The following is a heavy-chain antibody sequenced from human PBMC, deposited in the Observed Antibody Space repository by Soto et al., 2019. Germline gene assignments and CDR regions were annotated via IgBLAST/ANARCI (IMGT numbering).Heavy chain of an antibody. CDR2: ISSSSSYI. D-gene: IGHD2-8*01. J-gene: IGHJ6*02. Sequence: GGSLRLSCAASGFTFSSYSMNWVRQAPGKGLEWVSSISSSSSYIYYADSVKGRFTISRDNAKNSLYLQMNSLRAEDTAVYYCARDSAIMLYAMTGYYYYYGMDVWGQGTTVTVSS. V-gene: IGHV3-21*01. CDR1: GFTFSSYS. CDR3: ARDSAIMLYAMTGYYYYYGMDV.